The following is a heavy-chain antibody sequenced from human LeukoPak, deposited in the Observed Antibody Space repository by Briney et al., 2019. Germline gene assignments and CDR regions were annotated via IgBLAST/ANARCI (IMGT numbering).Heavy chain of an antibody. CDR3: ARVGRGTTVTTGPLDY. Sequence: SVKGSCKASGGTFSSYAISWVRQAPGQGLEWMGRIIPILGIANYAQKFQGRVTITADKSTSTAYMELSSLRSEDTAVYYCARVGRGTTVTTGPLDYWGQGTLVTVSS. D-gene: IGHD4-17*01. CDR2: IIPILGIA. CDR1: GGTFSSYA. V-gene: IGHV1-69*04. J-gene: IGHJ4*02.